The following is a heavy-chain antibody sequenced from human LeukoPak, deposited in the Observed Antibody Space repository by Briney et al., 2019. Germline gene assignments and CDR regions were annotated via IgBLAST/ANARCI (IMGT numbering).Heavy chain of an antibody. Sequence: ASVKVSCKASGYTFPGYYMHWVRQAPGQGLEWMGRINPNSGGTNYAQKFQGRVTMTRDTSISTAYMELSRLRSDDTAVYYCASQPDYYDSSARYAFDIWGQGTMVTVSS. V-gene: IGHV1-2*06. D-gene: IGHD3-22*01. J-gene: IGHJ3*02. CDR1: GYTFPGYY. CDR3: ASQPDYYDSSARYAFDI. CDR2: INPNSGGT.